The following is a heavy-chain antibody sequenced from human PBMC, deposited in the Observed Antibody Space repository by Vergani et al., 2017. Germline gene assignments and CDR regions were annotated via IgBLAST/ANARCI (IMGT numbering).Heavy chain of an antibody. CDR2: ISSSSSYT. Sequence: VQLVESGGGLVKPGGSLRLSCAASGFTFSDYYMSWIRQAPGKGLEWVSYISSSSSYTNYADSVKGRFTISRDNAKNSLYLQMNSLRAEDTAVYYCARDTDIVVVPAARDYYYYGMDVWGQGTTVTVSS. CDR3: ARDTDIVVVPAARDYYYYGMDV. CDR1: GFTFSDYY. D-gene: IGHD2-2*01. J-gene: IGHJ6*02. V-gene: IGHV3-11*06.